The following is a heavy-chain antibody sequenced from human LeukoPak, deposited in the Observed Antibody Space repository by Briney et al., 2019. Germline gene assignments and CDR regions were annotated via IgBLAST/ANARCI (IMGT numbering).Heavy chain of an antibody. V-gene: IGHV3-7*01. D-gene: IGHD4-17*01. Sequence: GGSLRLSCAASGFTFSDFWMSWVRQAPGKGLEWVANIKQDGSEQNSVDSVKGRFTISRDNANNSLYLQMNSLRAEDTAVYFCASIDTVTLDYWGQGTLVTVSS. CDR1: GFTFSDFW. CDR3: ASIDTVTLDY. CDR2: IKQDGSEQ. J-gene: IGHJ4*02.